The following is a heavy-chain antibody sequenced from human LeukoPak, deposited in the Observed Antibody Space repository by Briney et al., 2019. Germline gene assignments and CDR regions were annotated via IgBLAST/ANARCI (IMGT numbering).Heavy chain of an antibody. CDR2: ISWNSGSI. CDR3: AKDTQAAAGTSGDAFDI. Sequence: GGSLRLSCAASGFTFDDYAMHWVRQAPGKGLEWVSGISWNSGSIGYADSVKGRFTISRDNAKNSLYLQMNSLRAEDTALYYCAKDTQAAAGTSGDAFDIWGQGTMVTVSS. CDR1: GFTFDDYA. J-gene: IGHJ3*02. D-gene: IGHD6-13*01. V-gene: IGHV3-9*01.